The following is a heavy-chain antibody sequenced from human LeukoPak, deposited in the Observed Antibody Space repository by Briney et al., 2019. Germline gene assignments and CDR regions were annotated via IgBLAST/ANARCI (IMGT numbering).Heavy chain of an antibody. CDR2: IYHSGST. V-gene: IGHV4-59*11. Sequence: SETLSLTCTVSGGSISSHYWSWIRQPPGKGLEWVGYIYHSGSTNCNPSLKSRVTMSVDTSKNQFSLKLSSVTAADTAVYYCARERGIAAADYWGQGTLVTVSS. J-gene: IGHJ4*02. CDR1: GGSISSHY. CDR3: ARERGIAAADY. D-gene: IGHD6-13*01.